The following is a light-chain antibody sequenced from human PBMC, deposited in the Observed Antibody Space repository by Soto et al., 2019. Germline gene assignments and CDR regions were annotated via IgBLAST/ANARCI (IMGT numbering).Light chain of an antibody. CDR3: QQYGSSSWT. CDR1: QSVSSSY. Sequence: EIVLMQSPSTLSLSPGERATLSCRASQSVSSSYLAWYQQKPGQAPRLLIYGTSSRATAIPDRFSDSGSGTDFTLTISRLEPEDFAVYYCQQYGSSSWTFGQGTKVDIK. V-gene: IGKV3-20*01. J-gene: IGKJ1*01. CDR2: GTS.